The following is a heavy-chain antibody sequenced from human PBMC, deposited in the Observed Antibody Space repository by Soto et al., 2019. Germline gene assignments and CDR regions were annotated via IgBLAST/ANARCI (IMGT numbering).Heavy chain of an antibody. V-gene: IGHV1-2*04. D-gene: IGHD2-8*01. CDR1: GYSFTDYH. CDR2: INPKSGGT. CDR3: ARGDSTDCSNGVCSFFYNHDMDV. J-gene: IGHJ6*02. Sequence: RASVKVSCTASGYSFTDYHIHWVRQAPGQGLEWLGRINPKSGGTSTAQKFQGWVTMTTDTSISTASMELTRLTSDDTAIYYCARGDSTDCSNGVCSFFYNHDMDVWGQGTTVTVSS.